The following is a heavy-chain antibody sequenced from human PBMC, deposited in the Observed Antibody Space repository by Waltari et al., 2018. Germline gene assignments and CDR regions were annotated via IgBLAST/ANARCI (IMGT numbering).Heavy chain of an antibody. CDR2: IYHSGST. CDR1: GGSISSGNW. Sequence: QVQLQESGPGLVKPSGTLSLTCVVYGGSISSGNWWSWVRKPPGKGLEWMGEIYHSGSTNYNPSLKSRLSISLDKSKNQFSLNLSSVTAADTAVYYCARDRGLRGGYDSWGQGTLVTVSS. V-gene: IGHV4-4*02. D-gene: IGHD5-12*01. J-gene: IGHJ5*02. CDR3: ARDRGLRGGYDS.